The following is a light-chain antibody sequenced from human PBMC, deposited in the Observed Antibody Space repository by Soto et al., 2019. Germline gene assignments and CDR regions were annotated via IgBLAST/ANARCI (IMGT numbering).Light chain of an antibody. CDR3: PQYGSSGT. CDR1: QSVSNNY. CDR2: GAS. V-gene: IGKV3-20*01. Sequence: EIACPQAPGALSRSPGERATVSGRASQSVSNNYLAWYQQKPGQAPRLLIYGASNRATGIPGRFSGSASGTDFTLTTSRLEPEDFAVYYCPQYGSSGTFGQGTKVDIK. J-gene: IGKJ1*01.